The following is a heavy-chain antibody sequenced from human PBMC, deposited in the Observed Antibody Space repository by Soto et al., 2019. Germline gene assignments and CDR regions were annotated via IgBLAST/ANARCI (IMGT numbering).Heavy chain of an antibody. V-gene: IGHV3-30*04. J-gene: IGHJ6*03. CDR2: ITSSGSNK. CDR3: ANGLTTTVQDYYYYMDV. Sequence: GGSLRLSCAASGFTFSLYAVSWVRQAPGKGLEWVAVITSSGSNKYYADSVKGRFTISRDNSKNTLYLQMNSLRAEDTAVYYCANGLTTTVQDYYYYMDVWGKGTTVTVSS. CDR1: GFTFSLYA. D-gene: IGHD4-4*01.